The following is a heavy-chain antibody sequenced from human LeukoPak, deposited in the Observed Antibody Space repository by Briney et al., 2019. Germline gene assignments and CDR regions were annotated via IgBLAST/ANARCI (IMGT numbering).Heavy chain of an antibody. J-gene: IGHJ3*02. CDR2: IWFDGIRK. CDR3: ARDLEDSSPFGAFDM. Sequence: SGGSLRLSCAASGFTFSNNGMHWVRQVPGKGLEWVAAIWFDGIRKYYADSVKGRLTISRDNSKNTLYLQMNSLRAEDTAVYYCARDLEDSSPFGAFDMWGQGTMVTVSS. CDR1: GFTFSNNG. D-gene: IGHD3-22*01. V-gene: IGHV3-33*01.